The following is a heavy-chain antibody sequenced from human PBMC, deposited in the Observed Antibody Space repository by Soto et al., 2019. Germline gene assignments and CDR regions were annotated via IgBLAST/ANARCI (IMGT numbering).Heavy chain of an antibody. V-gene: IGHV3-23*01. CDR1: GFTFSSYA. J-gene: IGHJ4*02. CDR3: AKFDYYDYVWGSYRPPHFDY. Sequence: GGSLRLSCAASGFTFSSYAMSWVRQAPGKGLEWVSAISGSGGSTYYADSVKGRFTISRDNSKNTLYLQMNSLRAEDTAVYYCAKFDYYDYVWGSYRPPHFDYWGQGTLVTVSS. CDR2: ISGSGGST. D-gene: IGHD3-16*02.